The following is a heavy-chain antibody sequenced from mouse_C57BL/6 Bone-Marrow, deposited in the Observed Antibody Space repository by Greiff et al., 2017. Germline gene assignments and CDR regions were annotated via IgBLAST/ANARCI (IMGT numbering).Heavy chain of an antibody. J-gene: IGHJ2*01. V-gene: IGHV1-55*01. CDR1: GYTFTSYW. CDR2: IYPGSGST. CDR3: ARGHGYLPPYYFDY. Sequence: QVQLQQPGAELVKPGASVKMSCKASGYTFTSYWITWVKQRPGQGLEWIGDIYPGSGSTNYNEKFKSKATLTVDTSSSTAYMQLSSLTSEDSAVYYCARGHGYLPPYYFDYWGQGTTLTVSS. D-gene: IGHD2-3*01.